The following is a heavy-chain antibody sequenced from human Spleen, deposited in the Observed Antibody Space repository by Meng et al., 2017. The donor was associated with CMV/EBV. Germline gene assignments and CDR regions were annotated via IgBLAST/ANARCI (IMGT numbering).Heavy chain of an antibody. J-gene: IGHJ3*01. V-gene: IGHV3-21*01. CDR1: EFTFSTYT. D-gene: IGHD2-2*01. CDR3: ARERLYQPLWGDALDV. CDR2: ISSSRSYI. Sequence: GGSLRLSCAASEFTFSTYTMHWVRQAPGKGLEWVSSISSSRSYIYYADSVKGRFTISRDNAKNSLYLQMNSLRAEDTAVYYCARERLYQPLWGDALDVWGQGTMVTVSS.